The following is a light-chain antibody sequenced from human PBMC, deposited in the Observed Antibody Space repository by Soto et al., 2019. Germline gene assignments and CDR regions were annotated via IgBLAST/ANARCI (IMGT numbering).Light chain of an antibody. CDR1: KIGSKI. V-gene: IGLV3-21*02. CDR3: QVWASTDEFCA. J-gene: IGLJ1*01. CDR2: DAT. Sequence: YELTHPPAGSVSPGQTSKITGGGDKIGSKIVHWYKQRPGQAPVAVVFDATDRPSGIPDRISASRYGDTATLTISRVDAGDEADYYCQVWASTDEFCAFGSGTKFT.